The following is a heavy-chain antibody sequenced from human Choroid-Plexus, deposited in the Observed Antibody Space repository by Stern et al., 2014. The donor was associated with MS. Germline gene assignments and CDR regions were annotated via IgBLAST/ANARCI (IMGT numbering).Heavy chain of an antibody. CDR1: GFTFSNFG. V-gene: IGHV3-30*18. Sequence: QVQLVESGGGVAQPGRPLILSCAASGFTFSNFGMHWVRQAPGKGLEWVALISYAGSYKYYADSVKGRFSIFRDNAKNTLYMHMNSLRAEDTAVYYCAKDRQWSTYFFDYWGQGSLVTVSS. J-gene: IGHJ4*02. CDR3: AKDRQWSTYFFDY. D-gene: IGHD2-15*01. CDR2: ISYAGSYK.